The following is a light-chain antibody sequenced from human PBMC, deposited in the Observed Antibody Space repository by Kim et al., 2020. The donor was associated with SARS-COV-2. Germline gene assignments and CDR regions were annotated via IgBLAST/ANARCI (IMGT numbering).Light chain of an antibody. CDR1: NNNVGNQG. J-gene: IGLJ3*02. CDR2: RNN. CDR3: SAWDSSVRGWV. V-gene: IGLV10-54*01. Sequence: QAGLTQPPSVSKDLRQTATLTCTGNNNNVGNQGAAWLQQHQGHPPRPLSYRNNNRPSGISERLSASRSGITASLTITGLQPEDEADYYCSAWDSSVRGWVFGGGTKLTVL.